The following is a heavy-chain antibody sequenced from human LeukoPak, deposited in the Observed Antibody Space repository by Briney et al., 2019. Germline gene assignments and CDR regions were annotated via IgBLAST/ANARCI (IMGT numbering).Heavy chain of an antibody. J-gene: IGHJ3*02. D-gene: IGHD5-24*01. V-gene: IGHV4-39*01. Sequence: SETLSLTCTVSGGSVSSGSYSWSWIRQPPGKGLEWIGSIYYSGSTYYNPSLKSRVTISVDTSKNQFSLKLSSVTAADTAVYYRARTQEWLQFTHDAFDIWGQGTMVTVSS. CDR2: IYYSGST. CDR3: ARTQEWLQFTHDAFDI. CDR1: GGSVSSGSYS.